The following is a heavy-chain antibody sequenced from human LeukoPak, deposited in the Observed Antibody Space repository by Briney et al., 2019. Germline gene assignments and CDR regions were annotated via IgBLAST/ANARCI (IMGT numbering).Heavy chain of an antibody. V-gene: IGHV1-2*02. CDR3: ARFPCSSTSCYRRGMDV. J-gene: IGHJ6*02. CDR2: INPNSGGT. D-gene: IGHD2-2*01. CDR1: GYTFTGYY. Sequence: ASVKVSCKASGYTFTGYYMHWVRQAPGQGLEWMGWINPNSGGTNYAQKFQGRVTMTRDTSISTAYMELNRLRSDDTAVYYCARFPCSSTSCYRRGMDVWGQGTTVTVSS.